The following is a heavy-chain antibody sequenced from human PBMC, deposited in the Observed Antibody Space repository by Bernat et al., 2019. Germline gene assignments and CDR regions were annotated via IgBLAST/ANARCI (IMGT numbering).Heavy chain of an antibody. CDR1: GGSISSSSYY. CDR3: ARNPGATPLFDY. Sequence: QLQLQESGPGLVKPSETLSLTCTVSGGSISSSSYYWGWIRQPPGKGLEWIGSIYYRGSTYYNPSLKSRVTISVDTSKNQFSLKLSSVTAADTAVYYCARNPGATPLFDYWGQGTLVTVSS. CDR2: IYYRGST. V-gene: IGHV4-39*01. J-gene: IGHJ4*02. D-gene: IGHD4/OR15-4a*01.